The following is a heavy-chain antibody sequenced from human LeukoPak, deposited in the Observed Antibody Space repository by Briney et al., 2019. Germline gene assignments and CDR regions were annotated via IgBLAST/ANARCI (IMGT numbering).Heavy chain of an antibody. CDR2: ISSDRST. Sequence: RPGGSLRLSCAASGFTVSSNYMGWVRQAPGKGLEWVSAISSDRSTYYADSVKGRFAISRDNSKNTLYLQMNSLRAEDTAIYYCAKVSTSSETMTFDYWGQGTLVTVSS. J-gene: IGHJ4*02. CDR3: AKVSTSSETMTFDY. D-gene: IGHD2-2*01. V-gene: IGHV3-53*01. CDR1: GFTVSSNY.